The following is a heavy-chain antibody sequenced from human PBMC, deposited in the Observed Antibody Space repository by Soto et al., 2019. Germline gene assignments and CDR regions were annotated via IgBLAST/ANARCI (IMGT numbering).Heavy chain of an antibody. J-gene: IGHJ4*02. CDR3: ARGFPRDGVVTNFDY. D-gene: IGHD3-3*01. V-gene: IGHV1-18*01. Sequence: QVQLVQSGAEVKKPGASVKVSCKASGYTFTSYGISWVRQAPGQGLERMGWITAYNGNTNYAPKLHGRVTMTTDTSTSTAYMELRSLRSDDTAVYSCARGFPRDGVVTNFDYWVQGTLVTVSS. CDR1: GYTFTSYG. CDR2: ITAYNGNT.